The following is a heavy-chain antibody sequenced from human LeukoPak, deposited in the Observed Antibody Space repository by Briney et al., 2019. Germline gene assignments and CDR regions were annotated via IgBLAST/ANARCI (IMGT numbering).Heavy chain of an antibody. V-gene: IGHV4-38-2*01. CDR1: GYSISSGYY. CDR2: IYHGGST. D-gene: IGHD6-19*01. CDR3: ARVQQWLLHFDY. J-gene: IGHJ4*02. Sequence: SETLSLTCAVSGYSISSGYYWGWIRQPPGKGLEWIGSIYHGGSTYYNPSLNSRVTISVDTSKNQFSLKLSSVTAADTAVYYCARVQQWLLHFDYWGQGTLVTVSS.